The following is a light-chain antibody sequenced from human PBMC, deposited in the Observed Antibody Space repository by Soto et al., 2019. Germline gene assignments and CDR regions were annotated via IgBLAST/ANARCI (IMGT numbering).Light chain of an antibody. Sequence: EIFLTQSPDTLSLSPGERATLTCRASQSVTNYIAWYQQRPGQAPRLLIYDASNRATGVPARFSGSRSGTDFTRTISDLEPADFGLYYCQQRLNWPPGFGQGTKVEIK. CDR2: DAS. J-gene: IGKJ1*01. CDR1: QSVTNY. V-gene: IGKV3-11*01. CDR3: QQRLNWPPG.